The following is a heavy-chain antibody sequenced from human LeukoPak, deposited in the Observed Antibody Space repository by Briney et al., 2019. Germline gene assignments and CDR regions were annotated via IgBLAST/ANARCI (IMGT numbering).Heavy chain of an antibody. Sequence: PGGSLRLSCAASGFTFSSYAMRWVRQAPGKGLEWVSGINFSGSNIYYADSVKGRFTISRDNSKNKLFLQMNRLRAEDTAIYYCTNRAVWTAYYDYWGQGALVVVSS. D-gene: IGHD3/OR15-3a*01. J-gene: IGHJ4*02. CDR2: INFSGSNI. V-gene: IGHV3-23*01. CDR1: GFTFSSYA. CDR3: TNRAVWTAYYDY.